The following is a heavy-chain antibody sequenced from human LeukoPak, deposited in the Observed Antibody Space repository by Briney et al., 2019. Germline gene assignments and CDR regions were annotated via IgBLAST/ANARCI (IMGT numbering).Heavy chain of an antibody. CDR3: ARPTAMVSNFDY. J-gene: IGHJ4*02. V-gene: IGHV3-23*01. D-gene: IGHD5-18*01. Sequence: GRSLRLSCAASGFTFSSYAMSWVRQAPGKGLEWVSAISGSGGSTYYADSVKGRFTISRDNSKNTLYLQMNSLRAEDTAVYYCARPTAMVSNFDYWGQGTLVTVSS. CDR1: GFTFSSYA. CDR2: ISGSGGST.